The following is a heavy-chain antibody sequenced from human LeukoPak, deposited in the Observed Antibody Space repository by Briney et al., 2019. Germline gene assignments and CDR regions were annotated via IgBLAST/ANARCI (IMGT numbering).Heavy chain of an antibody. CDR1: SGFA. CDR3: AKGHRSSSSFFDS. CDR2: INGRGDDT. Sequence: QPGESLRLSCAAFSGFAMSWVRQAPGQGLEWVSAINGRGDDTYYPDSVKGRFTISRDNSNNTLYLQMNSLRAEDTAVYYCAKGHRSSSSFFDSWGQGILVTVSS. V-gene: IGHV3-23*01. J-gene: IGHJ4*02. D-gene: IGHD6-19*01.